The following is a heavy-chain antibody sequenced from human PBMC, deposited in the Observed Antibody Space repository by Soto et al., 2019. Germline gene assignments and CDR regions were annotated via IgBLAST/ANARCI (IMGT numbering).Heavy chain of an antibody. V-gene: IGHV3-33*01. D-gene: IGHD2-2*03. CDR2: IWYDGSNK. Sequence: GGSLRLSCAASGFTFSSYGMHWVRQAPGKGLEWVAVIWYDGSNKYYADSVKGRFTISRDNSKNTLYLQMNSLRAEDTAVYYCARDMDIVVVPAAPRPYYYGMDVWGQGTTVTVSS. CDR3: ARDMDIVVVPAAPRPYYYGMDV. CDR1: GFTFSSYG. J-gene: IGHJ6*02.